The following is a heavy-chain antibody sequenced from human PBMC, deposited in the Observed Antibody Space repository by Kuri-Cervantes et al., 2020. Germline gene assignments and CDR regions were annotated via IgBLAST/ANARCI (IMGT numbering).Heavy chain of an antibody. J-gene: IGHJ4*02. D-gene: IGHD3-22*01. V-gene: IGHV3-53*01. Sequence: GESLKISCAAPGLTVSDNYMSWVRHAHGKELEWGSIIYCGGDTYYADSVQGRFTISRDNSKNTLYLQLNSPRAADTAVYYCARAIYYDSRGYYNPLDYWGQGTLVTVSS. CDR1: GLTVSDNY. CDR2: IYCGGDT. CDR3: ARAIYYDSRGYYNPLDY.